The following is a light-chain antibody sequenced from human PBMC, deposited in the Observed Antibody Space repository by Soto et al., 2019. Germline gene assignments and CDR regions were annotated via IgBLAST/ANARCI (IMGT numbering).Light chain of an antibody. CDR3: QPHNNWPVVT. Sequence: EMVMTQSPVPLSGSPGERVTLSCRASRTISRNLAWYQQKPGQAPRLLIYGASTRATGIPDRFSGSGSGTEFTLTINSLQSEDFAMYYCQPHNNWPVVTVGGGTRVEIK. J-gene: IGKJ4*01. V-gene: IGKV3-15*01. CDR1: RTISRN. CDR2: GAS.